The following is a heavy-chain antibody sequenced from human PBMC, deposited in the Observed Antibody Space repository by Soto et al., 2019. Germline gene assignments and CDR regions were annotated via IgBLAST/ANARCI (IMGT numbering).Heavy chain of an antibody. J-gene: IGHJ3*02. Sequence: PSETLSLTCTVSGGSLNSYYWTWIRQPAGKGLEWIGRIFTSGSTNNNPSLKSRVTMSVDTSKNQFSLKLSSVTAADTAVYYCARPRGHTSGVFESWGQGTTVTVS. CDR1: GGSLNSYY. CDR3: ARPRGHTSGVFES. CDR2: IFTSGST. V-gene: IGHV4-4*07. D-gene: IGHD5-18*01.